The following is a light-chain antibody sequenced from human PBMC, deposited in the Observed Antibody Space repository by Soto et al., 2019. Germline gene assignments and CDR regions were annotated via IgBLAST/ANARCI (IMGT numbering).Light chain of an antibody. CDR1: QSISNW. V-gene: IGKV1-5*03. J-gene: IGKJ3*01. CDR2: LAS. CDR3: QQYNSYST. Sequence: DIQMTQSPSTLSASVGDRVTITCRASQSISNWLAWYQQKPGKAPKLLIYLASSLESGVPSRFSGSGSGTEFTLTISSLQPDDFATYYCQQYNSYSTFGPGTKVDIK.